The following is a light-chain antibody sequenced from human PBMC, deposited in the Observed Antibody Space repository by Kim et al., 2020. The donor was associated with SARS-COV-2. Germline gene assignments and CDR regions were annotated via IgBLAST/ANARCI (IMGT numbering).Light chain of an antibody. V-gene: IGKV3-15*01. J-gene: IGKJ1*01. CDR2: GAS. Sequence: SPGERATLSCRASQSISNNLAWYQQRPGQGPRLLIYGASTRATGIPPRFSGSGSGSEFTLTISSLQSEDFGVYYCQQYSVWLWTFGQGTKVDIK. CDR1: QSISNN. CDR3: QQYSVWLWT.